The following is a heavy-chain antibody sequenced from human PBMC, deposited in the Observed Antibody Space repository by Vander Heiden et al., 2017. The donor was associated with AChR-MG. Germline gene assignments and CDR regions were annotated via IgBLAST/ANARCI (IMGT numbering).Heavy chain of an antibody. J-gene: IGHJ4*02. V-gene: IGHV3-23*01. CDR1: EMIFNTYA. D-gene: IGHD3-10*01. Sequence: EVQLLEPGGGLVQPGGSLRLPCAASEMIFNTYAMSWVRQAPGKGLEWVSGISDSGGSTYYADSVKGRFTISRDNSKNTLYLQMNSLRAEDTAVYYCAKGGLKARGEYWGQGTLVTVSS. CDR3: AKGGLKARGEY. CDR2: ISDSGGST.